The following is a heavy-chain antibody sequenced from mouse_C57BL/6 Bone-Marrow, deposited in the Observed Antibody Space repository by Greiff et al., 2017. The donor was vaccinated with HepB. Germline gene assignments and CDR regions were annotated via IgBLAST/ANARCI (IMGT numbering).Heavy chain of an antibody. CDR2: INPYNGGT. CDR1: GYTFTDYY. J-gene: IGHJ1*03. D-gene: IGHD1-1*01. V-gene: IGHV1-19*01. Sequence: EVKLQESGPVLVKPGASVKMSCKASGYTFTDYYMNWVKQSHGKSLEWIGVINPYNGGTSYNQKFKGKATLTVDKSSSTAYMELNSLTSEDSAVYYCERGFYYYGRDWYFDVWGTGTTVTVSS. CDR3: ERGFYYYGRDWYFDV.